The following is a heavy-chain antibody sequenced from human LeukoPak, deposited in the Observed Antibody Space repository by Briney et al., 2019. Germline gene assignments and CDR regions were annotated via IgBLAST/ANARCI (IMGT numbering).Heavy chain of an antibody. J-gene: IGHJ5*02. Sequence: ASVKVSCKASGYTFTGYYMHWVRQAPGQGLEWMGWINPNSGGTNYAQKFQGRVTMTRDASISTVYMEVSRLRFDDTAVYYCARSSGWFDPWGQGTLVTVSS. CDR2: INPNSGGT. CDR1: GYTFTGYY. D-gene: IGHD3-22*01. V-gene: IGHV1-2*02. CDR3: ARSSGWFDP.